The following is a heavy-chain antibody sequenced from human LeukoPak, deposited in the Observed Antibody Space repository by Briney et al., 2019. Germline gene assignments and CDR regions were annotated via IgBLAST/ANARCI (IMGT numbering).Heavy chain of an antibody. CDR1: GFTFDDYG. CDR3: ARDYDSSGYSDAFDI. Sequence: GGSLRLSCAASGFTFDDYGMSWVRQAPGKGLEWVSGINWNGGSTGYADSVKGRFTISRDNAKNSLYLQMNSLRAEDTALYYCARDYDSSGYSDAFDIWGQGTWSPSLQ. D-gene: IGHD3-22*01. CDR2: INWNGGST. V-gene: IGHV3-20*04. J-gene: IGHJ3*02.